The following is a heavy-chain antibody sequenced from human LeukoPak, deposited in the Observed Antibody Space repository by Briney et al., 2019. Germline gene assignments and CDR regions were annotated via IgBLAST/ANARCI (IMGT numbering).Heavy chain of an antibody. Sequence: SETLSLTCAVYGGSFSGYYWSWIRQPPGKGLEWIGYIYHSGSTYYNPSLKSRVTISVDRSKNQFSLKLSSVTAADTAVYYCARGGNDYGDYALDYWGQGTLVTVSS. V-gene: IGHV4-34*01. CDR1: GGSFSGYY. CDR3: ARGGNDYGDYALDY. CDR2: IYHSGST. D-gene: IGHD4-17*01. J-gene: IGHJ4*02.